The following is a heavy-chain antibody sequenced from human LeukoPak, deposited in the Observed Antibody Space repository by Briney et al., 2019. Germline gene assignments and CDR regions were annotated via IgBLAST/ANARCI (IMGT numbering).Heavy chain of an antibody. CDR2: ISSSGSTI. CDR1: GFTISSYE. CDR3: ARADPIAVAGTETYYFDY. D-gene: IGHD6-19*01. Sequence: PGGSLRLSCAASGFTISSYEMNWVRQAPGKGLEWVSYISSSGSTIYYADSVKGRFTISRDNAKNSLYLQMNSLRAEDTAVYYCARADPIAVAGTETYYFDYWGQGTLVTVSS. J-gene: IGHJ4*02. V-gene: IGHV3-48*03.